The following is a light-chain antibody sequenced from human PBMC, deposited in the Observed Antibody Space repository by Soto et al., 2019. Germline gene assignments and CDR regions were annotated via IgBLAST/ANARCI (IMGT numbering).Light chain of an antibody. V-gene: IGLV2-8*01. CDR1: STDVGEYNY. CDR3: SSYAGRDSWR. J-gene: IGLJ3*02. CDR2: EVF. Sequence: QSALTQPPSASGSPGQSVTISCTGTSTDVGEYNYVSWYQHHTGKAPKLLIYEVFRRPSGVPDRFSGSKSGNTASLTVSGLQAEDEADYYCSSYAGRDSWRFGGGTKLTVL.